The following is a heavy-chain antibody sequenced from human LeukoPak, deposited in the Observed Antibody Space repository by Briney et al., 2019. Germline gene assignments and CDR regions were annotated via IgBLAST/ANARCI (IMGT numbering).Heavy chain of an antibody. CDR1: GLTFSNYG. CDR2: IYDDGSKE. CDR3: ARDFKSGYVDS. V-gene: IGHV3-33*01. Sequence: GRSLRLSCAASGLTFSNYGIHWVRQAPGKGLEWVAVIYDDGSKEYFADSVKGRFTISRDNSKNTVLLQMNRLRVEDTAVFYCARDFKSGYVDSWGQGTLVTVSS. D-gene: IGHD3-3*01. J-gene: IGHJ4*02.